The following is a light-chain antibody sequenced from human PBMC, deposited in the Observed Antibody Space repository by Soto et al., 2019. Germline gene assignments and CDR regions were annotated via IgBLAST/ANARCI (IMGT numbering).Light chain of an antibody. V-gene: IGKV3-15*01. CDR2: DGS. CDR1: QSVHSN. CDR3: QQYDDWPIT. J-gene: IGKJ5*01. Sequence: EIVMTQSPDTVYVSPGERATLSCRASQSVHSNLAWYQHKPGQAPRLLIYDGSTRALGIPARFSGSESGTEFTLTISSLQSEDFAVYFCQQYDDWPITFGQGTRLEIK.